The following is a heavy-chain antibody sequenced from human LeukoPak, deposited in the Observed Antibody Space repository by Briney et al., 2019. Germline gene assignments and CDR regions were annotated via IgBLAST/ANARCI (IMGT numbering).Heavy chain of an antibody. V-gene: IGHV3-30-3*01. CDR2: ISYDGSNK. Sequence: GGSLRLSCAASGFTFSSYAMHWVRQAPGKGLEWVAVISYDGSNKYYADSVEGRSTISRDNSKNTLYLQMNSLRAEDTAVYYCARPRDIVVVPAAMKRSPFDYWGQGTLVTVSS. D-gene: IGHD2-2*01. CDR3: ARPRDIVVVPAAMKRSPFDY. J-gene: IGHJ4*02. CDR1: GFTFSSYA.